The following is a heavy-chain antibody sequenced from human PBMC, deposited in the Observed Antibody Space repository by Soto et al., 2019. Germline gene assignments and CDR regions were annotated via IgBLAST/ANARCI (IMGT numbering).Heavy chain of an antibody. Sequence: QVQLVESGGGVVQPGRSLRLSCAASGFTFSSYGMHWVRQAPGKGLEWVAGISYDGSNKYYADSVKGRFTISRVNSKNTLHLQMNSLRAEDTAVYYCAKEVEMGPLSAFGYWGQGTLVTVSS. D-gene: IGHD2-15*01. CDR3: AKEVEMGPLSAFGY. CDR1: GFTFSSYG. V-gene: IGHV3-30*18. J-gene: IGHJ4*02. CDR2: ISYDGSNK.